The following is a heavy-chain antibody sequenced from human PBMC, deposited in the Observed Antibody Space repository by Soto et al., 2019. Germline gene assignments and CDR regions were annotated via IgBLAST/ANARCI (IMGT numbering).Heavy chain of an antibody. CDR2: ISSTTNYI. J-gene: IGHJ4*02. V-gene: IGHV3-21*01. Sequence: GGSLRLSCAASGFTFTRYSMSWVRQAPGKGLEWVASISSTTNYIYYGESLKGRLTISRDNSKNTLYLQMNSLRAEDTAVYYRARDYYYYGSGSYQGSDYWGQGTLVTVSS. CDR1: GFTFTRYS. D-gene: IGHD3-10*01. CDR3: ARDYYYYGSGSYQGSDY.